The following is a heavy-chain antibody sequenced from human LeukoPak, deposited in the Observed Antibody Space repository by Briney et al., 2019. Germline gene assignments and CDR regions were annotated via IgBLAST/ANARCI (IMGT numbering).Heavy chain of an antibody. V-gene: IGHV3-21*01. CDR3: ARNRGDPSYFDY. CDR2: ISTSSSYI. D-gene: IGHD4-17*01. J-gene: IGHJ4*02. CDR1: GFSFNGYS. Sequence: GGSLRLSCTASGFSFNGYSMNWVRQAPGKGLEWVSSISTSSSYIYYADSVKGRFTISRNNPRNSLYLQMNSLRAEDTAVYYCARNRGDPSYFDYWGQGTLVTVSS.